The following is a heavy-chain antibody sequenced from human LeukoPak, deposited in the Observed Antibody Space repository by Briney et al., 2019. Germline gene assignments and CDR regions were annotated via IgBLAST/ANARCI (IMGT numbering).Heavy chain of an antibody. J-gene: IGHJ4*02. CDR3: TRDGQWGTDY. V-gene: IGHV1-2*02. Sequence: ASVKVSCTASGYTFTGYYIHWVRQAPGQGLEWMGWINPNSGDTNYARRFQGGVTMTRDTSIRTAYMEMTRLTSDDTAMYYCTRDGQWGTDYWGRGTLVTVSS. CDR1: GYTFTGYY. D-gene: IGHD6-19*01. CDR2: INPNSGDT.